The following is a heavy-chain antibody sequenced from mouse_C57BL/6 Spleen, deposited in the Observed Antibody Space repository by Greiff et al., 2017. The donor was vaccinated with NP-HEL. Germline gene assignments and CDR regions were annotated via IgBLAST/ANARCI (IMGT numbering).Heavy chain of an antibody. J-gene: IGHJ3*01. CDR3: AKGGYYDGYYMFAY. D-gene: IGHD2-3*01. V-gene: IGHV1-26*01. CDR1: GYTFTDYY. CDR2: INPNNGGT. Sequence: EVQLQQSGPELVKPGASVKISCKASGYTFTDYYMNWVKQSHGKSLEWIGDINPNNGGTSYNQKFKGKATLTVDKSSSTAYMELRSLTSEDSAVYYCAKGGYYDGYYMFAYWGQGTLVTVSA.